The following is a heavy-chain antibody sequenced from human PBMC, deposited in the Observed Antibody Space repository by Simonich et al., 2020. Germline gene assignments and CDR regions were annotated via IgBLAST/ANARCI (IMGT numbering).Heavy chain of an antibody. D-gene: IGHD2-2*01. Sequence: QVQLVQSGAEVKKPGASVKVSCKASGYTFTGYYMHWVRQAPGRGLEGMGRINPTRGGTNYAQKLQGRVTRTRDTSISTAYMELSRLRSDDTAVYYCARDTFRGYCSSTSCYDAFDIWGQGTMVTASS. J-gene: IGHJ3*02. V-gene: IGHV1-2*06. CDR1: GYTFTGYY. CDR2: INPTRGGT. CDR3: ARDTFRGYCSSTSCYDAFDI.